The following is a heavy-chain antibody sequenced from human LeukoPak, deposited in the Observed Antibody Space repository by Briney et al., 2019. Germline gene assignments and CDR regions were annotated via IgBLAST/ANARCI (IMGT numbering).Heavy chain of an antibody. V-gene: IGHV5-51*01. CDR2: IYPGDSDT. J-gene: IGHJ3*02. CDR3: ARELRQFDASDI. D-gene: IGHD3-10*01. Sequence: GESLKISCKGSGYTFTTYWIGWVRQMPGKGLEWMGIIYPGDSDTRYSPSFQGQVTTSADRSISTAYLQWSSLEASDTAIYYCARELRQFDASDIWGQGTEVTVSS. CDR1: GYTFTTYW.